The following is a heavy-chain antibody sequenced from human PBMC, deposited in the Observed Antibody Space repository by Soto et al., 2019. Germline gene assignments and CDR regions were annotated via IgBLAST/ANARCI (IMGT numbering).Heavy chain of an antibody. CDR3: AIGYDGGNSAYYYYGMDV. CDR1: GFTFSSYD. Sequence: GGSLRLSCAASGFTFSSYDMHWVRQATGKGLEWVSAIGTAGDTYYPGSVKGRFTISRENAKNSLYLQMNSLRAEDTAVYYCAIGYDGGNSAYYYYGMDVWGQGTTVTVSS. V-gene: IGHV3-13*01. J-gene: IGHJ6*02. D-gene: IGHD2-21*02. CDR2: IGTAGDT.